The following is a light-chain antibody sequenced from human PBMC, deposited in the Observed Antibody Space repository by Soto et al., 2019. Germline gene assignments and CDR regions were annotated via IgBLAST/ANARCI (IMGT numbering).Light chain of an antibody. J-gene: IGLJ7*01. CDR2: RNN. CDR1: SSNIGSNY. Sequence: QSVLTQPPSASGTPGQRVTISCSGSSSNIGSNYVYWYQQLPGTAPKLLIYRNNQRPSGVPDRFSGSKSGTAASLAISGLRCEDEADYYCAAWDDSLSGAVFGGGTQLNVL. CDR3: AAWDDSLSGAV. V-gene: IGLV1-47*01.